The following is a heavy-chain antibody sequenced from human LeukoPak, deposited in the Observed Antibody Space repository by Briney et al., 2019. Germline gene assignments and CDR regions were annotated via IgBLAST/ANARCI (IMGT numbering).Heavy chain of an antibody. CDR2: IYHSGST. Sequence: PSQTLSLTCTVSGGSISSGGYYWSWIRQPPGKGLEWIGYIYHSGSTYYNPSLKSRVTISVDRSKNQFSLKLSSVTAADTAVYYCARVRNYYDSSGSPLEAFDIWGQGTMVTVSS. D-gene: IGHD3-22*01. J-gene: IGHJ3*02. CDR3: ARVRNYYDSSGSPLEAFDI. CDR1: GGSISSGGYY. V-gene: IGHV4-30-2*01.